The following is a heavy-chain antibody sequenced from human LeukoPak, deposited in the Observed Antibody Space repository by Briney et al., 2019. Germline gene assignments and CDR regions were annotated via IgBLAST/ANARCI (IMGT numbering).Heavy chain of an antibody. V-gene: IGHV1-18*01. CDR2: ISAYNGNT. CDR3: ARDVVATTVDYYYYYYMDV. Sequence: ASVKVSCKASGYTFTSYGISWVRQAPGQGLEWMGWISAYNGNTNYAQKLQGRVTMTTDTSTSTAYMELRSLRSDDTAVYYCARDVVATTVDYYYYYYMDVWGKGTTVTVSS. J-gene: IGHJ6*03. D-gene: IGHD5-12*01. CDR1: GYTFTSYG.